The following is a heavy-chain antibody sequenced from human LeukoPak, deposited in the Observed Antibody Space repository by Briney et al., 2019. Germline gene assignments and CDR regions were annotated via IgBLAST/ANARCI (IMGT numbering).Heavy chain of an antibody. J-gene: IGHJ6*02. CDR1: EFTFSSYS. CDR2: ISSSSSNI. V-gene: IGHV3-48*02. CDR3: AGIYYYAMDV. Sequence: GGSLRLSCAASEFTFSSYSMNWVRQAPGKGLEWISYISSSSSNIYYADSVKGRFTISRDDAKNALYLQMNSLRDEDTAVYYCAGIYYYAMDVWGQGTTVTVSS.